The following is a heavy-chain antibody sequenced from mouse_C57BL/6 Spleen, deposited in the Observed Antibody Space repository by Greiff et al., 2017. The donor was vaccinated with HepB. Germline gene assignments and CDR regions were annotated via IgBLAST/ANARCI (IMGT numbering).Heavy chain of an antibody. CDR1: GYTFTDYY. CDR3: ARWGSSTMAFDY. V-gene: IGHV1-26*01. CDR2: INPNNGGT. D-gene: IGHD2-1*01. J-gene: IGHJ2*01. Sequence: EVQLQQSGPELVKPGASVKISCKASGYTFTDYYMNWVKQSHGKSLEWIGDINPNNGGTSYNQKFKGKATLTVEKSSSTAYMELRSLTSEDSAVYYCARWGSSTMAFDYWGQGTTLTVSS.